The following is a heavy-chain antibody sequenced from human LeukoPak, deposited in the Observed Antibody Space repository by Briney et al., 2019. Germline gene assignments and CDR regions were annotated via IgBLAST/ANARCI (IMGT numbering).Heavy chain of an antibody. CDR3: AKDSGYSADPYYYYGMDV. V-gene: IGHV3-30*18. J-gene: IGHJ6*02. CDR1: GFTFSSYS. Sequence: GGSLRLSCAASGFTFSSYSMNWVRQAPGKGLEWVAVISYDGSNKYYADSVEGRFTISGDNSKNTLYLQMNSLRAEDTAVYYCAKDSGYSADPYYYYGMDVWGQGTTVTVSS. D-gene: IGHD5-18*01. CDR2: ISYDGSNK.